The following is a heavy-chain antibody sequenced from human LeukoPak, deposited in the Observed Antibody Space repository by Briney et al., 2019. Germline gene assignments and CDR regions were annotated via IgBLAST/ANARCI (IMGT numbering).Heavy chain of an antibody. Sequence: SETLSLTCTVSGGSISSYYWSWIRQPPGKGLEWIGYIYYSGSTNYNPSLKSRVTISVDTSKNQFSLKLSSVTAADTAVYYCVRDGDYYDSSGSVRAFDIWGQGTMVTVSS. J-gene: IGHJ3*02. CDR2: IYYSGST. CDR3: VRDGDYYDSSGSVRAFDI. V-gene: IGHV4-59*12. CDR1: GGSISSYY. D-gene: IGHD3-22*01.